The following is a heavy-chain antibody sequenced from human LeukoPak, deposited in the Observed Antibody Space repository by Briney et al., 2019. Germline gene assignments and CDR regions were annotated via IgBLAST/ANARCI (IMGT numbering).Heavy chain of an antibody. Sequence: GGSLRLSCAASGFTFSDYAMLWVRQAPGKGLEWVAIISYDGSNKYFADSVKGRFTISRDNSKNTLYLQMNSLRAEDAAVYYCARETYSSFDSWGQGTLVTVSS. CDR1: GFTFSDYA. J-gene: IGHJ4*02. CDR2: ISYDGSNK. V-gene: IGHV3-30*01. D-gene: IGHD6-13*01. CDR3: ARETYSSFDS.